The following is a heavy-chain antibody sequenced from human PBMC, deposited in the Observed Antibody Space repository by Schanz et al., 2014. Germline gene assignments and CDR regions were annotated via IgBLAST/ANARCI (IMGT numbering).Heavy chain of an antibody. Sequence: EVQLVESEGGLVQPGGSLRLSCEGSGFSFSDYWMGWVRQAPGKGLEWVANIKKDGSENYYADSVKGRFIISRDNAKNSLYLQMNSLGAEDTAVYYCARATYYHVSGSYYGNFDSWGQGTLVTVSS. CDR3: ARATYYHVSGSYYGNFDS. J-gene: IGHJ4*02. V-gene: IGHV3-7*01. CDR1: GFSFSDYW. CDR2: IKKDGSEN. D-gene: IGHD3-10*01.